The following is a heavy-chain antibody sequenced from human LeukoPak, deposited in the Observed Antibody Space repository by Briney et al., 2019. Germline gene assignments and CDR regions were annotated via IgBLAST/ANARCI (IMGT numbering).Heavy chain of an antibody. D-gene: IGHD2-2*01. CDR3: ASPTYCSSTSCYANWYFDL. CDR2: INHSGST. J-gene: IGHJ2*01. CDR1: GGSISSSSYY. V-gene: IGHV4-39*07. Sequence: SETLSLTCTVSGGSISSSSYYWGWIRQPPGKGLEWIGEINHSGSTNYNPSLKSRVTISVDTSKNQFSLKLSSVTAADTAVYYCASPTYCSSTSCYANWYFDLWGRGTLVTVSS.